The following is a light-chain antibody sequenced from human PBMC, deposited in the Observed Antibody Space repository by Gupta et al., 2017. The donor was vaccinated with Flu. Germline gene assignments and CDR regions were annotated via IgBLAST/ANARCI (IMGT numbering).Light chain of an antibody. V-gene: IGKV3-20*01. CDR1: QSVSSGY. J-gene: IGKJ2*01. Sequence: GTLSLSPGDRATLSCRASQSVSSGYLTWYQQKPGRAPRLLIYGASSRATGIPDRFSGSGSGTDFTLTISRLEPEDFAVYYCQQYGTSPYTFGQGTKLEIK. CDR2: GAS. CDR3: QQYGTSPYT.